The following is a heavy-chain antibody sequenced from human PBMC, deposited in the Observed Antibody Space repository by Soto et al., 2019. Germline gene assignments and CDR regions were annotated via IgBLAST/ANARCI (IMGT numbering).Heavy chain of an antibody. CDR2: ISYDGSNK. CDR3: ARDSELELAPGLDS. Sequence: PGGSLRLSCVASGFTSSSYAMHWVRQAPGKGLEWVAVISYDGSNKYYADSVKGRFTISRDNSKNTLYLQMNSLRAEDTAVYYCARDSELELAPGLDSWGQGTLVTVSS. CDR1: GFTSSSYA. D-gene: IGHD1-7*01. J-gene: IGHJ4*02. V-gene: IGHV3-30-3*01.